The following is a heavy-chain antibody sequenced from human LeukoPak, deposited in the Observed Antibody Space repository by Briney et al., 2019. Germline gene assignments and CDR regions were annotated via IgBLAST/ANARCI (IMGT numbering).Heavy chain of an antibody. V-gene: IGHV3-7*01. CDR3: ARDSSPEEEYQLLGYYYYYYMDV. CDR1: GFTFSSYW. J-gene: IGHJ6*03. CDR2: IKQDGSEK. Sequence: PGGSLRLSCAASGFTFSSYWMSWVRQAPGKGLEWVANIKQDGSEKYYVDSVKGRFTISRDNAKNSLYLQMNSLRAEDTAVYYCARDSSPEEEYQLLGYYYYYYMDVWGKGTTVTASS. D-gene: IGHD2-2*01.